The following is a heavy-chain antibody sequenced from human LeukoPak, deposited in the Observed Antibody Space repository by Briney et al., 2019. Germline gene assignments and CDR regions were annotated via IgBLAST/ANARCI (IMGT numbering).Heavy chain of an antibody. J-gene: IGHJ4*02. V-gene: IGHV3-53*01. D-gene: IGHD4-23*01. CDR3: AKKSPDSSGNPAYD. CDR1: GLTIGSRY. CDR2: LYLAGNT. Sequence: GGSLRLSCVASGLTIGSRYMNWVRQAPGKGLEWVSALYLAGNTYYADSVRGRFTISRDNAKNTLYLQMNSLRAEDTAVYYCAKKSPDSSGNPAYDWGQGTLVTVSS.